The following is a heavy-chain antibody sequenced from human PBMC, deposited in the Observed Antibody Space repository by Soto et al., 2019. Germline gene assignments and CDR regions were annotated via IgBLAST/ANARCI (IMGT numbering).Heavy chain of an antibody. CDR3: ASTMVRGVRQLPDAFDI. D-gene: IGHD3-10*01. CDR2: ISSSSSTI. Sequence: GGSLRLSCAASGFTFSSYSMNWVRQAPGKGLEWVSYISSSSSTIYYADSVKGRFTISRDNAKNSLYLQMNSLRAEDTAVYYCASTMVRGVRQLPDAFDIWGQGTMVTVSS. J-gene: IGHJ3*02. V-gene: IGHV3-48*01. CDR1: GFTFSSYS.